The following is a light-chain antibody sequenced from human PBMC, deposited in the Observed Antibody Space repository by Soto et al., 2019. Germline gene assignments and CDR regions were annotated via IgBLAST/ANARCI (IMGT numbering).Light chain of an antibody. J-gene: IGKJ5*01. Sequence: DIQMTQSPSTLSASVGDRVTITCRASQSISSWLAWYQQIPGKAPKLLIYDASSLESGVPSTFSGSGSGTEFTLTISSLQPDDFATYYCQQYNSYLITFGQGTRLEIK. V-gene: IGKV1-5*01. CDR1: QSISSW. CDR3: QQYNSYLIT. CDR2: DAS.